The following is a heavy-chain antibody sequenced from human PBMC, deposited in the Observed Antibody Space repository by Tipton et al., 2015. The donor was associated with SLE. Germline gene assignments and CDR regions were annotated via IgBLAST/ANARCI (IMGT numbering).Heavy chain of an antibody. J-gene: IGHJ2*01. CDR1: GGSITTYY. CDR3: ARVWSGYYSSYFDL. D-gene: IGHD3-3*01. CDR2: FYYSGST. Sequence: TLSLTCAVSGGSITTYYWSWIRQSPVKGLEWIGYFYYSGSTKYNPSLKSRVTMSVDTSKNHFSVKLSSVTAADTAIYYCARVWSGYYSSYFDLWGRGTLVTVSS. V-gene: IGHV4-59*01.